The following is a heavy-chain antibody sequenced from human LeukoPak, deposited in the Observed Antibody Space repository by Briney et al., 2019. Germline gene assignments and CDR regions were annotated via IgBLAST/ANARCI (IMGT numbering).Heavy chain of an antibody. D-gene: IGHD3-3*01. Sequence: ASVKVSCKASGYTFTYRYLHWVRQAPGQALEWMGWIIVFNGNTNYAQKFQDRVTITRDRSMSTAYMELSSLRSEDTAMYYCATSQNYDFWSGRSGAMDVWGKGTTVTVS. CDR3: ATSQNYDFWSGRSGAMDV. CDR1: GYTFTYRY. V-gene: IGHV1-45*02. J-gene: IGHJ6*03. CDR2: IIVFNGNT.